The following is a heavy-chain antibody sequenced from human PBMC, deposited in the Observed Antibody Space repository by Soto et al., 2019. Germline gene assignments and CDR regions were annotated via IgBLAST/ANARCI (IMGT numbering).Heavy chain of an antibody. CDR1: GYTFTSYG. Sequence: ASVKVSCKASGYTFTSYGISWVRQAPGQGLEWMGWISAYNGNTNYAQKLQGRVTMTTDTSTSTAYMELRSLRSDDTAVYYCARGTIVVVPAGSYYFDYWGQGTLVTVSS. CDR3: ARGTIVVVPAGSYYFDY. D-gene: IGHD2-2*01. J-gene: IGHJ4*02. CDR2: ISAYNGNT. V-gene: IGHV1-18*01.